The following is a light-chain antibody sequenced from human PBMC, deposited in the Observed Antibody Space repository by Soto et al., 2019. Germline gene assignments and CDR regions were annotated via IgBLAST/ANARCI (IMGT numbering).Light chain of an antibody. CDR1: SSDIGGYNY. J-gene: IGLJ1*01. V-gene: IGLV2-14*03. CDR2: DVS. Sequence: QSALTQPASVSGSPGQSITISCTGTSSDIGGYNYVSWYQQHPGKAPKLMIYDVSSRPSGVSSRFSGSISGNTASLTISGLQAGDEADYYCSSYTSDNTLFGTGTKLTVL. CDR3: SSYTSDNTL.